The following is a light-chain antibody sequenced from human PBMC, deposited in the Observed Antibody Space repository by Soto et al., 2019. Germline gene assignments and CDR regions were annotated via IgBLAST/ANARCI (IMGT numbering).Light chain of an antibody. J-gene: IGLJ1*01. V-gene: IGLV9-49*01. CDR2: VGTGGIVG. Sequence: QPVLTQPPSASASLGASVTLTCTLSSGYSNYNVDWYQQRPGKGPRFVMRVGTGGIVGSKGDGIPDRFSVLGSGLNRYLTIENIQEEDESDYHCGADDGSGSNFLYVFGSGTKVTVL. CDR1: SGYSNYN. CDR3: GADDGSGSNFLYV.